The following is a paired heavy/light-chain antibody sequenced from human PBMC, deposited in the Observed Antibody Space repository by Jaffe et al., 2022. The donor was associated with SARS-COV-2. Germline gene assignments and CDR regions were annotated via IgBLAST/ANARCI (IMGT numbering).Light chain of an antibody. CDR2: EVN. J-gene: IGLJ1*01. CDR3: SSYAGSNIYV. Sequence: QSALTQSPSASGSPGQSVTISCTGTSSDVGSYNYVSWYQQHPGKAPKLMIYEVNKRPSGVPDRFSGSKSGNTASLTVSGLQAEDEADYYCSSYAGSNIYVFGTGTKVTVL. CDR1: SSDVGSYNY. V-gene: IGLV2-8*01.
Heavy chain of an antibody. CDR1: GGSISSGGYY. Sequence: QVQLRESGPGLVKPSQTLSLTCTVSGGSISSGGYYWSWIRQHPEKGLEWIGYIYYSGSAYYNRPLKSRVTISVDTSKNQFSLNLISVTAADTAVYNCARLMTTFEAFDIWGRGTMVTVSS. D-gene: IGHD4-17*01. CDR2: IYYSGSA. V-gene: IGHV4-31*03. CDR3: ARLMTTFEAFDI. J-gene: IGHJ3*02.